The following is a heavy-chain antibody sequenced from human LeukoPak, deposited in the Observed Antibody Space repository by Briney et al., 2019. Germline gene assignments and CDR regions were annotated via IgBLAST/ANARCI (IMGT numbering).Heavy chain of an antibody. V-gene: IGHV3-30*18. CDR3: AEHRDLSY. J-gene: IGHJ4*02. CDR1: GFTFSSYG. Sequence: GRSLRLSCAASGFTFSSYGMHWVRQAPGKGLEWVTVISYDGSNKYYADSVKGRFTISRDNSKNTLYLQMNSLRAEDTAVYYCAEHRDLSYWGQGTLVTVSS. CDR2: ISYDGSNK.